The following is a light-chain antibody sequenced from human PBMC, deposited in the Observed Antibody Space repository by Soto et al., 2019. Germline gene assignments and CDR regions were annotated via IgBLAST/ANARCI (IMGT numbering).Light chain of an antibody. CDR3: CSYAGSYTFHVV. Sequence: QSALTQPRSVSGSPGQSVTISCTGTSSDIGAYNYVSWYQQHPGKAPKLMIYDVSRRPSGVPDRFSGSKSGNTASLTISGLQAEDEGDYYCCSYAGSYTFHVVFGGGTKLTVL. V-gene: IGLV2-11*01. CDR2: DVS. J-gene: IGLJ2*01. CDR1: SSDIGAYNY.